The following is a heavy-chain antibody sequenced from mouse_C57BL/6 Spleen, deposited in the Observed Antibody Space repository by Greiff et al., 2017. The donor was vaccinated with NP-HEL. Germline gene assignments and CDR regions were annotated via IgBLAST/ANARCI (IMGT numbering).Heavy chain of an antibody. V-gene: IGHV5-17*01. J-gene: IGHJ4*01. D-gene: IGHD2-14*01. CDR2: ISSGSSTI. CDR3: ATVRVAYYAMDY. Sequence: EVKVVESGGGLVKPGGSLKLSCAASGFTFSDYGMHWVRQAPEKGLEWVAYISSGSSTIYYADTVKGRFTISRDNAKNTLFLQMTSLRSEDTAMYYCATVRVAYYAMDYWGQGTSVTVSS. CDR1: GFTFSDYG.